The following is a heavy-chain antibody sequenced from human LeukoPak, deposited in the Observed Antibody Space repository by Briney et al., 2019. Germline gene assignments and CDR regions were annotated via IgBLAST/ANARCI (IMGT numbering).Heavy chain of an antibody. Sequence: GGSLRLSCAASGFTFSNYNMNWVRQPPGKGLQWVSYISSSSNIIYYADSVKGRFTISRDNAKNSLFLQMNSLRAEDTAVYYCARVISSSWYYYSDYWGQGTLVTVSS. V-gene: IGHV3-48*01. CDR1: GFTFSNYN. CDR2: ISSSSNII. CDR3: ARVISSSWYYYSDY. J-gene: IGHJ4*02. D-gene: IGHD6-13*01.